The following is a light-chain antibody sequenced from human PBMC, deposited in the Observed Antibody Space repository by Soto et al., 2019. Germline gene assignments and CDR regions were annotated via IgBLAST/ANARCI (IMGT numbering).Light chain of an antibody. CDR2: EGT. Sequence: QSALTQPASVSGSPGQSMTISCTGTSIDVGSYNLVSWYQQYPGEAPKLMIYEGTKRPSGISNRFSGSRSGSTASLTISGFQAEDEADYYCCSHTGPSGIFGGGTKLTVL. CDR1: SIDVGSYNL. V-gene: IGLV2-23*01. CDR3: CSHTGPSGI. J-gene: IGLJ2*01.